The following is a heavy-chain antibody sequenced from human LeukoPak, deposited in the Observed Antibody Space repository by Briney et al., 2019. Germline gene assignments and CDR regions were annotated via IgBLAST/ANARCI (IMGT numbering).Heavy chain of an antibody. J-gene: IGHJ4*02. CDR3: ARLYDRPYYFDY. CDR2: ISSSSSYI. CDR1: GFTFSSYS. Sequence: KPGGSLRLSCAASGFTFSSYSMNWVRQAPGKGLEWVSSISSSSSYIYYADSVKGRFTISRDNSKNTLCLQMNSLRAEDTAVYYCARLYDRPYYFDYWGQGTLVTVSS. V-gene: IGHV3-21*01. D-gene: IGHD3-16*01.